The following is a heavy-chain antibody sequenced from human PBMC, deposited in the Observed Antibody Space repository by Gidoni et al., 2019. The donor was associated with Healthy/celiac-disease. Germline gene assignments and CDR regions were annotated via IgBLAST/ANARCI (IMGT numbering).Heavy chain of an antibody. CDR2: IRSDCSTI. J-gene: IGHJ4*02. CDR3: AREMDYGGVDY. CDR1: GSTFSSYE. V-gene: IGHV3-48*03. Sequence: EVQLVESGGGLVQPGGSLRLSCAASGSTFSSYEMNWVRQAPGKGVELVSYIRSDCSTIYYTDSVKGRFTISRENAKNSLVLEMNSLRGEGTAFYYCAREMDYGGVDYLGQGTLVTVSS. D-gene: IGHD4-17*01.